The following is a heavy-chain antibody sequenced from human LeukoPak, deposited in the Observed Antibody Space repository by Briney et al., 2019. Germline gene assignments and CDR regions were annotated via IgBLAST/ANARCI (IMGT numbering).Heavy chain of an antibody. V-gene: IGHV3-23*01. J-gene: IGHJ4*02. CDR3: ARSVPDYTRFDY. CDR2: FKTNSGQV. D-gene: IGHD4-11*01. Sequence: GGSLRLSCVASGFTFSDYAMNWVRQAPGKGLEWVSTFKTNSGQVYYAESVRGRFTISGDNSKNTVYLQMSSLRAEDTALYYCARSVPDYTRFDYWGQGALVTVSP. CDR1: GFTFSDYA.